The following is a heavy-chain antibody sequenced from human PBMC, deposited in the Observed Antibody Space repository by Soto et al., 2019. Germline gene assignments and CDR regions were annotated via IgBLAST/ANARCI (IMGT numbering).Heavy chain of an antibody. Sequence: SVKVSCKASGYTFTSYAMHWVRQAPGQRLEWMGWISAYNGNTNYAQKLQGRVTMTTDTSTSTAYMELRSLRSDDTAVYYCARVWYYDYVWGPLDYWGQGTLVTVSS. CDR1: GYTFTSYA. J-gene: IGHJ4*02. CDR2: ISAYNGNT. CDR3: ARVWYYDYVWGPLDY. V-gene: IGHV1-18*01. D-gene: IGHD3-16*01.